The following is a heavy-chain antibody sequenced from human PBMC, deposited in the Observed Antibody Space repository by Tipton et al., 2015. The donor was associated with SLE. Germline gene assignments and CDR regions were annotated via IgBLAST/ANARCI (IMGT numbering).Heavy chain of an antibody. Sequence: TLSLTCTVSGGSISSYYWSWIRQPPGKGLEWIGYIYYSGSSNYNPSLKSRVTISVDTSKNQFSLKLSSVTAADTAVYYCARALGGAQQLVRYFDLWGRGTLVTVPS. D-gene: IGHD6-13*01. J-gene: IGHJ2*01. CDR3: ARALGGAQQLVRYFDL. V-gene: IGHV4-59*01. CDR1: GGSISSYY. CDR2: IYYSGSS.